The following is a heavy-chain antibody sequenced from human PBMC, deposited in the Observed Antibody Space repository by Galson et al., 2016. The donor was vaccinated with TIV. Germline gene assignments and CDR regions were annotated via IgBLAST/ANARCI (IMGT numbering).Heavy chain of an antibody. CDR3: ARASYYDSTAYSFDV. Sequence: SVKVSCKASGYSFNAYFIHWVRQAPGQGLEWMGRINPTSGATNYAQNFQGRVTVTRDTSISKAYMELSRLRSDDTAVFYCARASYYDSTAYSFDVWGQGTMVTVSS. D-gene: IGHD3-22*01. J-gene: IGHJ3*01. V-gene: IGHV1-2*06. CDR2: INPTSGAT. CDR1: GYSFNAYF.